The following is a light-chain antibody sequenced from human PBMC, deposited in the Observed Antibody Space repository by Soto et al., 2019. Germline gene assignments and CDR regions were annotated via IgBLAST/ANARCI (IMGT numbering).Light chain of an antibody. Sequence: QSVLTQPPSVSGAPGQRVTISCTGSSYNIGAGYDVHWYQQLPGTAPKLLIYGNNNRPSGVPDRFSGPKSGTSASLAITGLQAEDEADFYCQSYDRSLSGYVFGTGTKVTVL. CDR3: QSYDRSLSGYV. CDR2: GNN. J-gene: IGLJ1*01. CDR1: SYNIGAGYD. V-gene: IGLV1-40*01.